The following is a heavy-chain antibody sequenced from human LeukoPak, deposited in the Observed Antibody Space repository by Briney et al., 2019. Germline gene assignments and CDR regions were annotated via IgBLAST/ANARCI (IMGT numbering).Heavy chain of an antibody. CDR2: ISAYNGNT. V-gene: IGHV1-18*01. Sequence: ASVKVSCKASGYTFTSYDINWVRQATGQGLEWMGWISAYNGNTNYAQKLQGRVTMTTETSTSTAYMELRSLRSDDTAVYYCARESSSSSEPDYWGQGTLVTVSS. CDR1: GYTFTSYD. D-gene: IGHD6-6*01. CDR3: ARESSSSSEPDY. J-gene: IGHJ4*02.